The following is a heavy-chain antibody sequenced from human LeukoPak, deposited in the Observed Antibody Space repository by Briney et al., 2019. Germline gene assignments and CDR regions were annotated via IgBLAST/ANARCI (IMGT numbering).Heavy chain of an antibody. V-gene: IGHV3-21*01. J-gene: IGHJ3*02. Sequence: GGSLRLSCAASGFTFSSYSVNWVRQAPGKGLEWVSSISSSSSYIYYADSVKGRFTISRDNAKNSLYLQMNSLRAEDTAVYYCARANSGCDAFDIWGQGTMVTVSS. D-gene: IGHD1-26*01. CDR3: ARANSGCDAFDI. CDR2: ISSSSSYI. CDR1: GFTFSSYS.